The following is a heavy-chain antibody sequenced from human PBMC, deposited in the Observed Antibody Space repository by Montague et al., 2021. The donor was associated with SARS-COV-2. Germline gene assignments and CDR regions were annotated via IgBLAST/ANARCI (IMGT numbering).Heavy chain of an antibody. CDR3: ARDSRIVGATGGLDV. V-gene: IGHV3-7*03. J-gene: IGHJ6*02. Sequence: SLRLSCAASGFTFSSYWMSWVRQTPGKGLEWVANIKPDGGEKHYXDSVKGRFTISRDNAKNSLNLQMDSLRAEDTALYYCARDSRIVGATGGLDVWGQGTTVIGSS. D-gene: IGHD1-26*01. CDR1: GFTFSSYW. CDR2: IKPDGGEK.